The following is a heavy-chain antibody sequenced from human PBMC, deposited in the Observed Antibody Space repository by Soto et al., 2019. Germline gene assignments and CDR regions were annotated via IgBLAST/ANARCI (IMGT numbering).Heavy chain of an antibody. Sequence: QITLKESGPTLVKPTQTLTLTCTFSGFSLSTSGVGVGWISQPPGKALEWLALIYWDDDKRYSPSLNSRLTITKDTSKNQVVLTMTNMDTVDTATYYCAHRGAYYYDSSGYYSTLLEYWGQGTLVTVSS. V-gene: IGHV2-5*02. CDR2: IYWDDDK. J-gene: IGHJ4*02. CDR3: AHRGAYYYDSSGYYSTLLEY. D-gene: IGHD3-22*01. CDR1: GFSLSTSGVG.